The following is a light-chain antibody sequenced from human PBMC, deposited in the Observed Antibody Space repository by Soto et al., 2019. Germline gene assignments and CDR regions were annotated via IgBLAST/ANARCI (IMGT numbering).Light chain of an antibody. V-gene: IGKV1-39*01. CDR2: AAS. CDR3: HQSHSIRSWT. Sequence: DIQMTQSPSSLSAAVGYRSTITCRASQSINNYLNWYRQKPGKAPELLIYAASNLPTGVPSSFSGSGSGTDFTLTIKSLQPEDFGTYYCHQSHSIRSWTFGQGTRLDIK. CDR1: QSINNY. J-gene: IGKJ1*01.